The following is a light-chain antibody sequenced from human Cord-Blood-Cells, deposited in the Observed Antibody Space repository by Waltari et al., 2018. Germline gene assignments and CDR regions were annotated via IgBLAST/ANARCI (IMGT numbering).Light chain of an antibody. Sequence: EIVLPQSPPTLSLSPGDRATLSCRAGQSVSSNLAWYQQKPGQAPRLLIYDASTRATGIPARFSGRGSGTDFTLTNSSLAPEDFAVYYWQQRSNWPLTFGGGTKVE. J-gene: IGKJ4*01. CDR1: QSVSSN. V-gene: IGKV3-11*01. CDR3: QQRSNWPLT. CDR2: DAS.